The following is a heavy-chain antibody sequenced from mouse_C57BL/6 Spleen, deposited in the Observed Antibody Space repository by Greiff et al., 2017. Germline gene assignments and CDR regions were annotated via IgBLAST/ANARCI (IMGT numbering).Heavy chain of an antibody. CDR2: IYPGDGDT. Sequence: VQLQESGPELVKPGASVKISCKASGYAFSSYWMNWVKQRPGKGLEWIGRIYPGDGDTNYNGKFKGKATLTADKSSSTAYMQLSSLTSEDSAVYCCARSGSNYWYFDVWGTGTTVTVSS. J-gene: IGHJ1*03. CDR1: GYAFSSYW. V-gene: IGHV1-82*01. D-gene: IGHD2-5*01. CDR3: ARSGSNYWYFDV.